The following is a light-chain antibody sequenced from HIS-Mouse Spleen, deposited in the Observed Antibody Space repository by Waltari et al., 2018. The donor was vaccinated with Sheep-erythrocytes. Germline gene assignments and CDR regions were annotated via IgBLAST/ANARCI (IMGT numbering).Light chain of an antibody. Sequence: EIVLTQSTATLSLSPGERATLSCRASQSVSSYLAWYQPKPGPAPRLLIYDASNRATGIPARFSGSGSGTDFTLTISSLEPEDFAVYYCQQRSNWYTFGQGTKLEIK. J-gene: IGKJ2*01. V-gene: IGKV3-11*01. CDR1: QSVSSY. CDR2: DAS. CDR3: QQRSNWYT.